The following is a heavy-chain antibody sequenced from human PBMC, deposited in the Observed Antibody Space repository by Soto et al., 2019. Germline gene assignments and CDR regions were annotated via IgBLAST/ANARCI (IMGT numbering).Heavy chain of an antibody. V-gene: IGHV3-30-3*01. D-gene: IGHD3-16*02. Sequence: GGSLRLSCAASGFTFSSYAMHWVRQAPGKGLEWVAVISYDGSNKYYADSVKGRFTISRDNSKTTLYLQMNSLRAEDTAVYYCARAGEGSYDYVWGSYRRDAFDIWGQGTMVTVSS. CDR1: GFTFSSYA. CDR3: ARAGEGSYDYVWGSYRRDAFDI. J-gene: IGHJ3*02. CDR2: ISYDGSNK.